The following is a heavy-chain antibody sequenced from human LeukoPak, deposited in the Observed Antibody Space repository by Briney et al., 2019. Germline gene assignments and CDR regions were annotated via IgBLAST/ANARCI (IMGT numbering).Heavy chain of an antibody. V-gene: IGHV4-39*01. CDR3: ARRGGSSLAAYFQH. CDR2: IYYSGTT. J-gene: IGHJ1*01. CDR1: GGSISSSNYY. Sequence: SETLSLTCTVSGGSISSSNYYWGWIRQPPGKGLEWIGSIYYSGTTYYNPSLKSRVTISVDTSKNQFSLKLSSVTAADTAVYYCARRGGSSLAAYFQHWGQGTLVTVSS. D-gene: IGHD6-6*01.